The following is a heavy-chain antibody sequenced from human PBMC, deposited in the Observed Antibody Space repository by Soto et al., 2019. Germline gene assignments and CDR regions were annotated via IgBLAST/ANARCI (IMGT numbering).Heavy chain of an antibody. D-gene: IGHD2-8*01. V-gene: IGHV1-18*01. CDR1: GYTFTSYG. Sequence: QVQLVQSGAEVKKPGASVKVSCKASGYTFTSYGISWVRQAPGQGLEWMGWIRAYNGNTNYAQKLQGRVTMTTDTSTSTAYMELRSLRSDDTAVYYCASLGYCTNGLCRNWFDPWGQGTLVTVSS. CDR2: IRAYNGNT. CDR3: ASLGYCTNGLCRNWFDP. J-gene: IGHJ5*02.